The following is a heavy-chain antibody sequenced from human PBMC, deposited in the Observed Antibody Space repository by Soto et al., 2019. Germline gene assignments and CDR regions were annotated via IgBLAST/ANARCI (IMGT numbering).Heavy chain of an antibody. CDR3: AKDFFNDYGTFDY. CDR2: ISYDGSNK. V-gene: IGHV3-30*18. D-gene: IGHD4-17*01. J-gene: IGHJ4*02. CDR1: GFTFSSYG. Sequence: QVQLVESGGGVVQPGRSLRLSCAASGFTFSSYGMHWVRQAPGKGLEWVAVISYDGSNKYYADSVKGRFTISRDNSKNTLYLQTNSLRAEDTAVYYCAKDFFNDYGTFDYWGQGTLVTVSS.